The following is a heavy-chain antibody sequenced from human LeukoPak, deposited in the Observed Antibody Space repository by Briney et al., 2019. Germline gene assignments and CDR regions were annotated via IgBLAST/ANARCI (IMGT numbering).Heavy chain of an antibody. V-gene: IGHV3-20*04. D-gene: IGHD5-12*01. CDR3: ARGQGYSGYDLGYFDY. CDR2: INWNGGDT. CDR1: GFTFDDHG. Sequence: GGSLRLSCAASGFTFDDHGMSWGRQAPGKGLEWVSSINWNGGDTHYTDSVKGRFTISRDNAKNSLYLQMNSLRVQDTALYYCARGQGYSGYDLGYFDYWGQGTLVTVSS. J-gene: IGHJ4*02.